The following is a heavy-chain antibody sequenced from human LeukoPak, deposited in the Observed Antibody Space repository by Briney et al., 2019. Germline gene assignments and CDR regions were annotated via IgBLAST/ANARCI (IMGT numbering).Heavy chain of an antibody. CDR1: GFPFSSYV. CDR3: ARDYDWAFDY. J-gene: IGHJ4*02. D-gene: IGHD3-9*01. V-gene: IGHV3-48*02. Sequence: GGSLRLSRAASGFPFSSYVMSWVRQAPGKGLEWISYINHNGEAIYYPDFVKGRFTISRDNAKNSLYLQMNSLRDEDTAIYYCARDYDWAFDYWGQGTRVTVSS. CDR2: INHNGEAI.